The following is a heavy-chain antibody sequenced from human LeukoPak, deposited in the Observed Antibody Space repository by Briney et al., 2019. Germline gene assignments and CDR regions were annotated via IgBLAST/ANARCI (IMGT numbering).Heavy chain of an antibody. J-gene: IGHJ4*02. V-gene: IGHV3-23*01. CDR3: AKSPDTMIVVRFDY. D-gene: IGHD3-22*01. CDR1: GFIFSSYA. CDR2: ISGSGGST. Sequence: GGSLRLSCAASGFIFSSYAMSWVRQAQGKGLEWVSSISGSGGSTYYADSVKGRFTISRDNSKNTLYLQMNGLRAEDTAVYYCAKSPDTMIVVRFDYWAREPWSPSPQ.